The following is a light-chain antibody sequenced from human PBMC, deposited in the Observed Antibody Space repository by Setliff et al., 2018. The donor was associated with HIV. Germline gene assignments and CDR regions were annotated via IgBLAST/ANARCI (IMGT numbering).Light chain of an antibody. CDR3: QSYDSRLNGYV. CDR2: DTN. V-gene: IGLV1-40*03. J-gene: IGLJ1*01. CDR1: SSNVGTGFG. Sequence: QSALTQPPSVSGAPGQRVTIYCSGSSSNVGTGFGVQWYQQFPGAAAKLLIHDTNSRPSEVPVRFSGSKSGASASLAINGLEAEDEADYYCQSYDSRLNGYVFGTGTKVTVL.